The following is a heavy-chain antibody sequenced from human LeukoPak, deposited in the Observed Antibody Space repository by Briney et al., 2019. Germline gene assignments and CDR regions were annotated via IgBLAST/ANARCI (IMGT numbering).Heavy chain of an antibody. CDR3: ARLTYDSSGDWFDP. D-gene: IGHD3-22*01. CDR1: GGSISSSSYY. J-gene: IGHJ5*02. V-gene: IGHV4-39*01. Sequence: PSETLSLTCTVSGGSISSSSYYWGWIRQPPGKGLEWIGSIYYSGSTYYNPSLKSRVTISVDTSKNQFSLKLSSVTAADTAVYYCARLTYDSSGDWFDPWGQGTLVTVSS. CDR2: IYYSGST.